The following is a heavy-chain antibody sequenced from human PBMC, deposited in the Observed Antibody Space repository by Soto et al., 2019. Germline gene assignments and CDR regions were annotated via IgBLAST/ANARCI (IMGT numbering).Heavy chain of an antibody. V-gene: IGHV4-39*01. CDR2: IYYSGST. CDR3: ARQSRYNWYDP. Sequence: QLQLQESGPGLVKPSETLSLTCTVSGGSISSSSYYWGWIRQPPGKGLEWIGSIYYSGSTYYNPSLKSRVTISVDTSKNQFSLKLSSVTAADTAVYYCARQSRYNWYDPWGQGTLVTVSS. CDR1: GGSISSSSYY. J-gene: IGHJ5*02.